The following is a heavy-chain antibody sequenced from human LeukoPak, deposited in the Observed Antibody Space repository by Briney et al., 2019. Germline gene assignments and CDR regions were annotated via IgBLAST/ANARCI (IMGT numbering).Heavy chain of an antibody. J-gene: IGHJ4*02. V-gene: IGHV4-34*01. D-gene: IGHD5-24*01. CDR1: GGSFSGYY. CDR2: INHSGST. Sequence: SETLSLTCAVYGGSFSGYYWSWIRQPPGKGLEWIGEINHSGSTNYNPSLKSRVTISVDTCKNQFSLKLSSVTAADTAVYYCARSGWGMATTNFDYWGQGTLVTVSS. CDR3: ARSGWGMATTNFDY.